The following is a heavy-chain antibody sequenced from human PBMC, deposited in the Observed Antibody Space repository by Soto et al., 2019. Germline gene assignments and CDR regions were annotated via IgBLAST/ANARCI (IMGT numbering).Heavy chain of an antibody. CDR2: IYYSGST. Sequence: SETLSLTCTVSGGSLSSYYWSWIRQPPGKGLEWIGYIYYSGSTNYNPSLKSRVTISVDTSKNQFSLKLSSVTAADTAVYYCARVRYYYGSGSSWPNTYYFDYWGQGTLVTSPQ. V-gene: IGHV4-59*01. CDR1: GGSLSSYY. CDR3: ARVRYYYGSGSSWPNTYYFDY. J-gene: IGHJ4*02. D-gene: IGHD3-10*01.